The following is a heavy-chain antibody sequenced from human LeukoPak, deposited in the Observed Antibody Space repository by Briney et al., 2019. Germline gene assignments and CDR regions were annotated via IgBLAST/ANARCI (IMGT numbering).Heavy chain of an antibody. D-gene: IGHD3-22*01. CDR3: RGHYHDSSGSYFDY. Sequence: SVKVSCKASGFTFTSSAMQWVRQARGQRLEWIGWIVVGSGNTNYAQKFQERVTITRDMSTSTAYMELSSLRSEDTAVYYCRGHYHDSSGSYFDYWGQGTLVTVSS. CDR1: GFTFTSSA. V-gene: IGHV1-58*02. J-gene: IGHJ4*02. CDR2: IVVGSGNT.